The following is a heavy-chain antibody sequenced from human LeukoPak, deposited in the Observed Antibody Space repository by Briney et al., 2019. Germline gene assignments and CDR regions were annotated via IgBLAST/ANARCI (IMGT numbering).Heavy chain of an antibody. CDR3: GRGRGGLEWLLYDYYYYYNMDV. CDR2: IYTSGST. Sequence: SQTLSLTCTVSGGSISSGSYYWSWIRQPAGKGLEWIGRIYTSGSTNYNPSLKSRVTISVDTSKNQFSLKLSSVAAADTAGYSCGRGRGGLEWLLYDYYYYYNMDVWGKGTTVTVSS. V-gene: IGHV4-61*02. J-gene: IGHJ6*03. D-gene: IGHD3-3*01. CDR1: GGSISSGSYY.